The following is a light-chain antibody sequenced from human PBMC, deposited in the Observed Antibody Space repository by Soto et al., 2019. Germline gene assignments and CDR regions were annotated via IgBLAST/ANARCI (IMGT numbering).Light chain of an antibody. V-gene: IGKV3-20*01. Sequence: EIRVNKSPVTLSLSKGERSTLSCMASQSVSSNYLAWYQQKPGQAPRLLIYGASNRATGIPDRFSGSGSGTDFTLTISRLETEDFAVYYCQQYGSSGTFGQGTKVDIK. CDR2: GAS. CDR3: QQYGSSGT. J-gene: IGKJ1*01. CDR1: QSVSSNY.